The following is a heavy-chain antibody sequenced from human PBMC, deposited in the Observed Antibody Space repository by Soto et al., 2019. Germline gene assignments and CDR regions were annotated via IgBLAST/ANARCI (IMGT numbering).Heavy chain of an antibody. J-gene: IGHJ4*02. Sequence: SETLSLTCTVSGGSISSSSYYWGWIRQPPGKGLEWIGSIYYSGSTYYNPSLKSRVTISVDTSKNQFSLKLSSVTAADTAVYYCARRGFGYIWGSYQDDLDYWGQGTLVTVSS. CDR1: GGSISSSSYY. D-gene: IGHD3-16*02. CDR3: ARRGFGYIWGSYQDDLDY. V-gene: IGHV4-39*01. CDR2: IYYSGST.